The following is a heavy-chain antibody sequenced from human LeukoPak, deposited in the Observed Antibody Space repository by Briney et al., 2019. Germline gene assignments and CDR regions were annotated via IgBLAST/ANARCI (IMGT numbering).Heavy chain of an antibody. J-gene: IGHJ4*02. CDR2: INHSGST. D-gene: IGHD3-3*01. Sequence: SETLSLTCAVYGGSFSGYYWSWTRQPPGKGLEWIGEINHSGSTNYNPSLKSRVTVSVDTSKNQFSLKLSSVTAADTAVYYCARGRFDFWSGPFAGDWGQGTLVTVPS. CDR3: ARGRFDFWSGPFAGD. V-gene: IGHV4-34*01. CDR1: GGSFSGYY.